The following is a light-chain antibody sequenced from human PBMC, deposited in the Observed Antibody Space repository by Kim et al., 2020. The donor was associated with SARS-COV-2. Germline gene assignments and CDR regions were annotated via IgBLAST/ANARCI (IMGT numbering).Light chain of an antibody. V-gene: IGKV1-13*02. Sequence: AIQLTQSPSSLSASIGDRVIITCRARQGLNSALAWYQQRPGKAPKLLIYEASNLQSGVPSRFSGSGSGTDFTLTISSLQPEGSGTSFCQQFNTFPIGFGQETRLEIK. J-gene: IGKJ5*01. CDR2: EAS. CDR1: QGLNSA. CDR3: QQFNTFPIG.